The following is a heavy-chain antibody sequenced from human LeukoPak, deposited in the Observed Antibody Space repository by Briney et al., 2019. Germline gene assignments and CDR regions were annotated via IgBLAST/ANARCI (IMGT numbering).Heavy chain of an antibody. Sequence: SETLSLTYTVSGGSISSYYWSWIRQPAGKGLEWIGRIYTSGSTNYNPSLKSRVTMSVDTSKNQFSLKLSSVTAADTAVYYCARDLTYYYGSGSSVWFDPWAREPWSPSPQ. CDR2: IYTSGST. V-gene: IGHV4-4*07. CDR1: GGSISSYY. J-gene: IGHJ5*02. CDR3: ARDLTYYYGSGSSVWFDP. D-gene: IGHD3-10*01.